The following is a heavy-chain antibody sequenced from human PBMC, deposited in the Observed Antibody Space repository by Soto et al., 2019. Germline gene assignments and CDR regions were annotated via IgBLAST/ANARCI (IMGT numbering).Heavy chain of an antibody. CDR1: GFSFSTCG. J-gene: IGHJ6*02. Sequence: PGGSLRLSCAASGFSFSTCGMSWVRQAPGKGLEWVSSVGGSGVNTYYGDSVKGRFTISRDNSKNTLYLQMNSLRADDTAVYYCRSAGRLYNGMDFWGRGTTVTVSS. V-gene: IGHV3-23*01. D-gene: IGHD6-13*01. CDR2: VGGSGVNT. CDR3: RSAGRLYNGMDF.